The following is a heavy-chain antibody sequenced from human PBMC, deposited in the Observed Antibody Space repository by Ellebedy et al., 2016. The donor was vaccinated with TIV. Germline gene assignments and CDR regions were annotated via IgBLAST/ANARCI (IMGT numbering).Heavy chain of an antibody. V-gene: IGHV3-30-3*01. CDR1: GFTFSDHP. CDR2: ILYDRTNK. CDR3: ARDRDGVFDY. D-gene: IGHD3-10*01. J-gene: IGHJ4*02. Sequence: GESLKISCAASGFTFSDHPMHWVRQAPGKGLAWVALILYDRTNKFYADSVKGRFTVSRDNAKNTLYLQMNSLRAEDTAVYYCARDRDGVFDYWGQGTLVTVSS.